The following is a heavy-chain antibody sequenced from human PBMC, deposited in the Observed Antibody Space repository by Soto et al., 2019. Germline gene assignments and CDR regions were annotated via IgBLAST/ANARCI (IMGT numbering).Heavy chain of an antibody. CDR2: ISGGGGTT. V-gene: IGHV3-48*02. Sequence: GGSLRLSCAASGFSFSSYSMNWVRQAPGKGLEWVSYISGGGGTTYYADSVKGRFTISRDNAKKSLYLQLSSLRDVDTAVYYCASDPISGSPKLYSDSRRQGPLVTAPQ. CDR1: GFSFSSYS. CDR3: ASDPISGSPKLYSDS. D-gene: IGHD1-26*01. J-gene: IGHJ4*02.